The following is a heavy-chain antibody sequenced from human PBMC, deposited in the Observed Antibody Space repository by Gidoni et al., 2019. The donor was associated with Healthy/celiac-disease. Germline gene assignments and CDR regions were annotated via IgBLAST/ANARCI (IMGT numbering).Heavy chain of an antibody. Sequence: QVQLQESGPGLGKPSETLSLTCTVSGGSISSYYWSWIRQPPGKGLEWIGYIYYSGSTNYNPSLNSRVTISVDTSKNQFSLKLSSVTAADTAVYYCARAYDFWSGPNHGMDVWGQGTTVTVSS. V-gene: IGHV4-59*01. CDR2: IYYSGST. CDR3: ARAYDFWSGPNHGMDV. CDR1: GGSISSYY. J-gene: IGHJ6*02. D-gene: IGHD3-3*01.